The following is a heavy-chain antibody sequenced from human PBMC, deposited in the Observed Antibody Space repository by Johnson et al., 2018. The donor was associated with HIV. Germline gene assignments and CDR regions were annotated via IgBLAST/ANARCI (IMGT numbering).Heavy chain of an antibody. CDR3: AREENWNYDPDAFDI. Sequence: VQLVESGGGLVKPGGSLRLSCAASGFTFSNAWMSWVRQAPGKGLEWVGRIKSKTDGGTTDYAAPVKGRFTISRDDSKNTLYLQMNRLKTEDTAGYYCAREENWNYDPDAFDIWGQGTMVTVSS. D-gene: IGHD1-7*01. V-gene: IGHV3-15*01. J-gene: IGHJ3*02. CDR2: IKSKTDGGTT. CDR1: GFTFSNAW.